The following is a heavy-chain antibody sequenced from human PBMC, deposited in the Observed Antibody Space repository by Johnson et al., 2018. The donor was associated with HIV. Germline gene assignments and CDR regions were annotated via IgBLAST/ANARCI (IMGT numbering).Heavy chain of an antibody. CDR3: ARDHLRRSNAFDI. J-gene: IGHJ3*02. CDR1: GFTFSSYG. D-gene: IGHD2-15*01. V-gene: IGHV3-NL1*01. CDR2: ITVSGDNT. Sequence: QVQLVESGGGVVQPGGSLRLSCAASGFTFSSYGMHWVRQATGKGLEWVSAITVSGDNTYYADSVKGRFTISRDNSKNTLYLQMSSLRAEDTAVYYCARDHLRRSNAFDIWGQGTMVTVSS.